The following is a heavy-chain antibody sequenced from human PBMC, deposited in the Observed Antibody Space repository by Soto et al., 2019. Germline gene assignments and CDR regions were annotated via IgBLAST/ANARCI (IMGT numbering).Heavy chain of an antibody. CDR1: GFTFSVYA. D-gene: IGHD2-21*02. J-gene: IGHJ6*02. CDR2: VTANGGST. Sequence: SGGSLRLSCAATGFTFSVYARTWVRQAPGKGLEWVSAVTANGGSTYSADSVKGRVTISRDNSKNTLFLQMNSLRAEDTAVYYCASLGVGDWANYYYYYGMDVWGQGTTVTVSS. V-gene: IGHV3-23*01. CDR3: ASLGVGDWANYYYYYGMDV.